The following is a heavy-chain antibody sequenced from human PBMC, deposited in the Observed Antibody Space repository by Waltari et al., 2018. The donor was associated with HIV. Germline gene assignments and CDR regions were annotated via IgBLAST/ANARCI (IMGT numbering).Heavy chain of an antibody. Sequence: QVQLVESGGGVVQPGRSLRLSCGASGFTFGNYAMHWVRQAPGKGLEWVAIISYVGSEKYYAESVKGRFTISRDNSKNTVYLQMNILRPEDTAVYYCAKDRDTAMGDWGQGTLVTVSS. V-gene: IGHV3-30*18. D-gene: IGHD5-18*01. J-gene: IGHJ4*02. CDR1: GFTFGNYA. CDR2: ISYVGSEK. CDR3: AKDRDTAMGD.